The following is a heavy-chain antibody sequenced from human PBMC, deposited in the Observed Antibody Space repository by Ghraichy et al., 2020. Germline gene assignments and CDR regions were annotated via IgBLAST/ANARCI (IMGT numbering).Heavy chain of an antibody. CDR1: GYTFTSYA. CDR3: ARSAYCSSTSCYADWFDP. CDR2: NNAGNGNT. Sequence: ASVKVSCKASGYTFTSYAMHWVRQAPGQRLEWMGWNNAGNGNTKYSQKFQGRVTITRDTSASTAYMELSSLRSEDTAVYYCARSAYCSSTSCYADWFDPWGQVTLVTVSS. V-gene: IGHV1-3*01. J-gene: IGHJ5*02. D-gene: IGHD2-2*01.